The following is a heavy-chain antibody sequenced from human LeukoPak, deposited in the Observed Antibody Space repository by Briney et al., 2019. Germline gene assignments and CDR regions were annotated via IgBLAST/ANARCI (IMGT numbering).Heavy chain of an antibody. J-gene: IGHJ3*02. Sequence: GASVKVSCKASGYTFTSYGISWVRQAPGQGLEWMGWISAYNGNTNYAQKLQGRVTMTTDTSTSTAYMELRSLRSDDTAVYYCARDHPLLNYYYDSSGRDAFDIWGQGTMVTVSS. CDR2: ISAYNGNT. CDR1: GYTFTSYG. D-gene: IGHD3-22*01. CDR3: ARDHPLLNYYYDSSGRDAFDI. V-gene: IGHV1-18*01.